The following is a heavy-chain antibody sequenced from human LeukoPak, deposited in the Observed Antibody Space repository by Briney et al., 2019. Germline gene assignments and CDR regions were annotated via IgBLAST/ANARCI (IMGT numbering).Heavy chain of an antibody. D-gene: IGHD4-11*01. CDR1: GFTFNNYG. Sequence: PGGSLRLSCAASGFTFNNYGMHWVRQAPGKGLEWVAVIWYDGSNIYYADSVKGRFTISRDNSKNTLFLQMNSLRADDTAVYYCARAYIDYSAIPYYFDYWGQGTRVTVSS. J-gene: IGHJ4*02. CDR2: IWYDGSNI. CDR3: ARAYIDYSAIPYYFDY. V-gene: IGHV3-33*01.